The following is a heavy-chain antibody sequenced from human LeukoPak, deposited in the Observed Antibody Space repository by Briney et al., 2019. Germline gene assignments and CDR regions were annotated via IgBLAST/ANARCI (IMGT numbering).Heavy chain of an antibody. CDR3: AREGLRRGYYYYYYMDV. J-gene: IGHJ6*03. CDR1: GGSISSGGYY. CDR2: IYYSGST. V-gene: IGHV4-61*08. D-gene: IGHD4-17*01. Sequence: SETLSLTFTVSGGSISSGGYYWSWIRQHPGKGLEWIGYIYYSGSTYYNPSLKSRVTISVDTSKNQFSLKLSSVTAADTAVYYCAREGLRRGYYYYYYMDVWGKGTTVTVSS.